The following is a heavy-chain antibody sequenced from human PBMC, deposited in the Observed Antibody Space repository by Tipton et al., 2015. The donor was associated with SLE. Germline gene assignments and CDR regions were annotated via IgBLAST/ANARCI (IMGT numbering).Heavy chain of an antibody. CDR3: ASPGGNFWSGYTPFGAFDI. CDR2: IYYSGST. CDR1: GGSISSYY. D-gene: IGHD3-3*01. J-gene: IGHJ3*02. Sequence: TLSLTCTVSGGSISSYYWSWIRQPPGKGLEWIGYIYYSGSTNYNPSLKSRVTISVDTSKNQFSLKLSSVTAADTAVYYCASPGGNFWSGYTPFGAFDIWGQGTMVTVSS. V-gene: IGHV4-59*08.